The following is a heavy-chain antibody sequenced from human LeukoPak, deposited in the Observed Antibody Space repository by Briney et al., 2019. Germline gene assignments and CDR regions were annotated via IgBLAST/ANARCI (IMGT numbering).Heavy chain of an antibody. CDR1: GGSMSSRYY. D-gene: IGHD6-6*01. CDR3: ARHRRAARGHFDY. CDR2: IYYSGST. J-gene: IGHJ4*02. V-gene: IGHV4-59*08. Sequence: SETLSLTCTVSGGSMSSRYYWSWIRQPPGKGLEWIGYIYYSGSTNYNPSLKSRVTISVDTSKNQFSLKLSSVTAADTAVYYCARHRRAARGHFDYWGQGTLVTVSS.